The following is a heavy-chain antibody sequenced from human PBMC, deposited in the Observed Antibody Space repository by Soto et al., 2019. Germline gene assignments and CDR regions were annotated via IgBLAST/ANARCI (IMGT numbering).Heavy chain of an antibody. J-gene: IGHJ6*03. Sequence: QVQLQESGPGLVKPSETLSLTCTVSGGSISSYYWSWIRQPPGKGLEWIGYIYYSGSTNYNPSLKSRVTISVDTSKNQFSLKLSSVTAADTAVYYCARLGGVCSGGSCYSEDYYYYMDVWGKGTTVTVSS. CDR3: ARLGGVCSGGSCYSEDYYYYMDV. CDR2: IYYSGST. V-gene: IGHV4-59*08. D-gene: IGHD2-15*01. CDR1: GGSISSYY.